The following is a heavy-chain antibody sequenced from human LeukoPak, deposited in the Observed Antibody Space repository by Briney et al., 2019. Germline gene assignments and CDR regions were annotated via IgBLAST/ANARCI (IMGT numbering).Heavy chain of an antibody. D-gene: IGHD3-3*01. CDR3: ARDGREAYDFWSGYQYYFDY. CDR1: GSTFTSYG. J-gene: IGHJ4*02. CDR2: ISAYNGIT. V-gene: IGHV1-18*01. Sequence: ASVKVSCKASGSTFTSYGISWVRQAPGQGLEWLGWISAYNGITNYAQKLQGRVTITTDTSTSTAYMELRSLRSDDTAVYYCARDGREAYDFWSGYQYYFDYWGQGTLVTVSS.